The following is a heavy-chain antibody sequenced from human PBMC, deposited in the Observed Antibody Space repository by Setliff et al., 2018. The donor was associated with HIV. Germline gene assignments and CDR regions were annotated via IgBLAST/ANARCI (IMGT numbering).Heavy chain of an antibody. CDR1: GFTVSSNY. D-gene: IGHD6-19*01. CDR3: ARIQYSSGWYPALDY. CDR2: IYSGGST. Sequence: PGGSLRLSCAASGFTVSSNYMSWVRQAPGKGLEWVSLIYSGGSTYYADSVKGRFTISRDNSKNTLYLQMNSLRAGDTAIYYCARIQYSSGWYPALDYWGQGTLVTVPS. J-gene: IGHJ4*02. V-gene: IGHV3-66*02.